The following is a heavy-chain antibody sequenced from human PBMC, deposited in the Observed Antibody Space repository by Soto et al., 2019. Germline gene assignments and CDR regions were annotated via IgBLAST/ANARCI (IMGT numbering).Heavy chain of an antibody. V-gene: IGHV1-18*01. Sequence: ASVKVSCKASGYTFTSYGISWVRQAPGQGLEWMGWISAYNGNTNYAQKLQGRVTMTTDTSTSTAYMELRSLRSDDTAVYYCARDGPRRGSSNTFDYWGQGTRVSVSS. CDR3: ARDGPRRGSSNTFDY. CDR1: GYTFTSYG. D-gene: IGHD6-6*01. J-gene: IGHJ4*02. CDR2: ISAYNGNT.